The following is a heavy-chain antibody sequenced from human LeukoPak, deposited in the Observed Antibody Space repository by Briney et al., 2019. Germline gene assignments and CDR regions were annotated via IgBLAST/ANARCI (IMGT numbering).Heavy chain of an antibody. V-gene: IGHV4-30-2*01. CDR3: ARAPYFDY. J-gene: IGHJ4*02. Sequence: PSQTLSLTCAVSGGSISSGGYSWSWIRQPPGKGLEWIGYIYHSGSTYYNPSLKSRVTISVDRSKNQFSLKLSSVTAADTAVYYCARAPYFDYWGQGTLLTVSS. CDR1: GGSISSGGYS. CDR2: IYHSGST.